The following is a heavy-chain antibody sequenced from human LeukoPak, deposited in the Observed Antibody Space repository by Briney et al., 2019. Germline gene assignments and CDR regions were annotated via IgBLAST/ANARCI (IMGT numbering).Heavy chain of an antibody. CDR3: ARDKQLVRGFYYYYYYMDV. CDR1: GGSFSGYY. D-gene: IGHD6-6*01. CDR2: INHSGST. V-gene: IGHV4-34*01. Sequence: KPSETLSLTCAVYGGSFSGYYWSWIRQPPGKGLEWIGEINHSGSTNYNPSLTSRVTISVDTSKNQFSLKLSSVTAADTAVYYCARDKQLVRGFYYYYYYMDVWGRGTTVTVSS. J-gene: IGHJ6*03.